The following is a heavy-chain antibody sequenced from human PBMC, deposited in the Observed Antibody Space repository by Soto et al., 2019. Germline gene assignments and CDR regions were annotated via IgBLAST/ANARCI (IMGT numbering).Heavy chain of an antibody. CDR2: IYSGGST. V-gene: IGHV3-66*01. CDR1: GFTFSSNY. CDR3: ARKVGSGAYYFDY. Sequence: EVQLVESGGGLVQPGGSLRLSCAASGFTFSSNYMSWVRQAPGKGLEWVSVIYSGGSTYYADSVKGRFTISRDNSKNTLYLQMNSLRAEDTAVYYCARKVGSGAYYFDYWGQGTLVTVSS. D-gene: IGHD6-19*01. J-gene: IGHJ4*02.